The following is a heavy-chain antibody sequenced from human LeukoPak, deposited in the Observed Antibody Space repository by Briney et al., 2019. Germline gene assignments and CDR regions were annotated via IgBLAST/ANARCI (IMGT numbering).Heavy chain of an antibody. CDR3: TRPSYYDSRGYSTNGFDI. CDR2: NRDKSKSYTT. CDR1: GFTVSEHY. J-gene: IGHJ3*02. V-gene: IGHV3-72*01. Sequence: GGSLRLSCVASGFTVSEHYIDWVRQAPGKGLEWVGRNRDKSKSYTTDYAASVRGRFTISRDDSKNSLYLRMYSLKTEDTAVYFCTRPSYYDSRGYSTNGFDIWGQGTMVTVSS. D-gene: IGHD3-22*01.